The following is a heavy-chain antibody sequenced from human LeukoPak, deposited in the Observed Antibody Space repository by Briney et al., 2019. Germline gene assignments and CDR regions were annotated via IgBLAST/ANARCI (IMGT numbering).Heavy chain of an antibody. D-gene: IGHD3-10*01. CDR1: GFTFSSYG. CDR3: AKNYGSGSYLDYYYYYYMDV. J-gene: IGHJ6*03. CDR2: ISGSGGST. V-gene: IGHV3-23*01. Sequence: GGTPRLSCAASGFTFSSYGMSWVRQAPGKGLEWVSAISGSGGSTYYADSVKGRFTISRDNSKNTLYLQINSLRAEDTAVYYCAKNYGSGSYLDYYYYYYMDVWGKGTTVTISS.